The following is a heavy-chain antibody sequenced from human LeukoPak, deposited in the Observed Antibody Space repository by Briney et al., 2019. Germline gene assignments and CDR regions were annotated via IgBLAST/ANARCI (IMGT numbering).Heavy chain of an antibody. CDR1: GYIFTSYG. D-gene: IGHD2-2*01. V-gene: IGHV1-18*01. Sequence: ASVTVSCKASGYIFTSYGISWVRQAPGQGLEWRGWINAYNGNTNYAQKLHRRVTMTTDTSTSTAYMKLRSLRSDYPPVYYCARGGYGSSTSCYPILIFDYWGQGTLVTVSS. CDR2: INAYNGNT. CDR3: ARGGYGSSTSCYPILIFDY. J-gene: IGHJ4*02.